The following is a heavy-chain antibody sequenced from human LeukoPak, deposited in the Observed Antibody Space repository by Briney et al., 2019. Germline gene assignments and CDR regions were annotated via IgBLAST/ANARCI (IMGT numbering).Heavy chain of an antibody. J-gene: IGHJ4*02. V-gene: IGHV1-2*06. CDR3: ARDPDSSGWYPDY. CDR2: INPNSGGT. Sequence: ASVKVSCRASGYTFTGYYMHWVRQAPGQGLEWMGRINPNSGGTNYAQKFQGRVTMTRDTSISTAYMELSRPRSDDTAVYYCARDPDSSGWYPDYWGQGTLVTVSS. CDR1: GYTFTGYY. D-gene: IGHD6-19*01.